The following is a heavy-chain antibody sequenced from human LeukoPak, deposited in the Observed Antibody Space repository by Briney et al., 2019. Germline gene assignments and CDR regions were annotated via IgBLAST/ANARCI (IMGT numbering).Heavy chain of an antibody. CDR1: GFIFSSYA. J-gene: IGHJ1*01. V-gene: IGHV3-23*01. D-gene: IGHD3-22*01. CDR3: TGSYYYEYFQH. CDR2: ISGSGGST. Sequence: QPGGSLRLSCAASGFIFSSYAMSWVRQAPGKGLEWVLGISGSGGSTYYADSVKGRFTISRDNSKSTLYLQMNSLRAEDTALYYCTGSYYYEYFQHWGQGTLVTVSS.